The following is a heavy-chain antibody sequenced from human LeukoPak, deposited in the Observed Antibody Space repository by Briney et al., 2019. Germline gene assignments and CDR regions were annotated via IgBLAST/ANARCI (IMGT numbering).Heavy chain of an antibody. CDR3: PREVGGGASGQ. Sequence: GSLRLSCVASGFTFSNYAMTWVREVARPGLESFSVIYRDGTISYGDSVKGRFTISKENSANTLYLPMNSLRVEVTVVYYCPREVGGGASGQWSQGTLVTVSS. J-gene: IGHJ4*02. CDR1: GFTFSNYA. D-gene: IGHD3-16*01. CDR2: IYRDGTI. V-gene: IGHV3-66*01.